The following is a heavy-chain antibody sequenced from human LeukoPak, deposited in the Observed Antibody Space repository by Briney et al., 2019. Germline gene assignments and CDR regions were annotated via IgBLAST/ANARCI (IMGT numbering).Heavy chain of an antibody. CDR2: ISAGSNYI. V-gene: IGHV3-21*01. CDR1: GFTFSSYS. Sequence: GGSLRLSCAASGFTFSSYSMNWVRQAPGKGLEWVSSISAGSNYIYYGDSVKGRFTISRDNAKNSLYLQMSSLRAEDTAVYYCARDASTRCYLCEVDYWGQGTLVTVSS. D-gene: IGHD2-2*01. CDR3: ARDASTRCYLCEVDY. J-gene: IGHJ4*02.